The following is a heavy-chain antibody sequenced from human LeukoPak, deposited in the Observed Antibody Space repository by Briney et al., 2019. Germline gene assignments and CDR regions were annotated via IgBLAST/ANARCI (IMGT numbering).Heavy chain of an antibody. J-gene: IGHJ6*03. CDR1: GGSISSGGYY. CDR2: IYYSGST. D-gene: IGHD4-11*01. Sequence: SETLSLTCTVSGGSISSGGYYWSWIRQHPGKGLEWIGYIYYSGSTYYNPSLKSRVTISVDTSKNQFSLKLSSVTAADTAVYYCARGEGASDSNDYYYYYMDVWGKGTTVTVSS. V-gene: IGHV4-31*03. CDR3: ARGEGASDSNDYYYYYMDV.